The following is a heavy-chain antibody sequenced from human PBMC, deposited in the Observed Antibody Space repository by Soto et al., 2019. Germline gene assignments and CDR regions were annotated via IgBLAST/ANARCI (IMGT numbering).Heavy chain of an antibody. CDR3: AREYSSGWYRYYYYYGMDV. Sequence: SQTLSLTCAISGDSVSSNSAAWNWIRQSPSRGLEWLGRTYYRSKWYNDYAVSVKSRITVNPDTSKNQFSLQLNSVTPEDTAVYYCAREYSSGWYRYYYYYGMDVWSQGTAVTVSS. CDR1: GDSVSSNSAA. D-gene: IGHD6-19*01. V-gene: IGHV6-1*01. CDR2: TYYRSKWYN. J-gene: IGHJ6*02.